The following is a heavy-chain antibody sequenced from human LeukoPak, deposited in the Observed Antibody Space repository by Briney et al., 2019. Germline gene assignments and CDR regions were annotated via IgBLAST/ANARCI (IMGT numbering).Heavy chain of an antibody. CDR3: ARTNFWSGYNLDY. V-gene: IGHV3-48*01. Sequence: PGGSLRLSCAASGFTFSTYSMNWVRQAPGKGLEWVSYIDTGTSTIYYADSVKGRFTISKDNANNSLYLQMNSLRAEDTAVYYCARTNFWSGYNLDYWGQGTLVTVSS. CDR2: IDTGTSTI. J-gene: IGHJ4*02. D-gene: IGHD3-3*01. CDR1: GFTFSTYS.